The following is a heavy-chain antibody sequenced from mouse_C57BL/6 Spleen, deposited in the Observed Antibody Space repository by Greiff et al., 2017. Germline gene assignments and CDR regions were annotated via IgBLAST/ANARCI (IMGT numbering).Heavy chain of an antibody. CDR2: INPSSGYT. V-gene: IGHV1-4*01. CDR3: ARYYGSDYFDY. D-gene: IGHD1-1*01. Sequence: VQLQQSGAELARPGASVKMSCKASGYTFTSYTMPWVKQRPGQGLEWIGYINPSSGYTKYNQKFKDKATLTADKSSSTAYMQLSSLTSEDSAVYYCARYYGSDYFDYWGQGTTLTVSS. J-gene: IGHJ2*01. CDR1: GYTFTSYT.